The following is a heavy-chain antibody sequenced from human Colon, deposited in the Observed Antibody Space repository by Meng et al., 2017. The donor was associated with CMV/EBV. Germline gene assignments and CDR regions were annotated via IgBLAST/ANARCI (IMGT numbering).Heavy chain of an antibody. CDR3: AREPPKGVHFDH. CDR1: GYTFNNYH. CDR2: IYDSGGNT. Sequence: CTASGYTFNNYHIHWMRQAPGHGLEYMGVIYDSGGNTYKEQKFRDRLTMTWDMSTTTVHMELSSLISEDTAVYYCAREPPKGVHFDHWGQGTLVTVSS. V-gene: IGHV1-46*02. D-gene: IGHD6-6*01. J-gene: IGHJ4*02.